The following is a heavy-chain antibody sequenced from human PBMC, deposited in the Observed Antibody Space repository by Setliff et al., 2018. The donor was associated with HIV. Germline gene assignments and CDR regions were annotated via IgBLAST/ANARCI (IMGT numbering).Heavy chain of an antibody. V-gene: IGHV7-4-1*02. D-gene: IGHD1-26*01. Sequence: ASVKVSCKASGYTLTTYGISWVRQAPGQGPEWMGWINTETGNPMYAQGFTGRFVFSLDTSVSTAYLQINSLKDEDTAMYYCARVGSYWSTFDYWGQGALVTVS. CDR2: INTETGNP. J-gene: IGHJ4*02. CDR1: GYTLTTYG. CDR3: ARVGSYWSTFDY.